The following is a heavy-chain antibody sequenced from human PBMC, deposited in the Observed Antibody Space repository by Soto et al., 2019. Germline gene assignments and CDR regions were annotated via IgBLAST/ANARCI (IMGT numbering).Heavy chain of an antibody. Sequence: QPGGSLRLSCAASGVTSGDLGMSWVRQCPGRGLEWVSTISRDGANRHYADSVNGRFTIPRDNSRNTVDLHMARLRAEDTARYYCVSWFSAHFDYWGQGIVVTVSS. CDR2: ISRDGANR. J-gene: IGHJ4*02. V-gene: IGHV3-23*01. CDR1: GVTSGDLG. D-gene: IGHD3-10*01. CDR3: VSWFSAHFDY.